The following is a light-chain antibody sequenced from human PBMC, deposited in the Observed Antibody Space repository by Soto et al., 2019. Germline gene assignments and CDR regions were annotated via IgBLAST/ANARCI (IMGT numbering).Light chain of an antibody. CDR1: QSVNSN. V-gene: IGKV3-15*01. CDR2: GAT. CDR3: QQYNDWPRT. Sequence: EIVMTQSPATLSVSPGERATLSCRASQSVNSNLAWYQQKPGQAPRILIYGATTRATAIPARFSGSGSGTEFTLTISSLQSEDLAVYYCQQYNDWPRTFGGGTKVEIK. J-gene: IGKJ4*01.